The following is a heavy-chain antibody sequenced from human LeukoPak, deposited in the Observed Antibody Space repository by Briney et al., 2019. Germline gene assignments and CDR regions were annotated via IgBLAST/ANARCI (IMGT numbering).Heavy chain of an antibody. V-gene: IGHV1-69*01. CDR2: IIPIFGTA. CDR3: ARVDRQWLIGNLDY. CDR1: GGTFSSYA. J-gene: IGHJ4*02. D-gene: IGHD6-19*01. Sequence: SVKVSCKASGGTFSSYAISWARQAPGQGLEWMGGIIPIFGTANYAQKFQGRVTITADESTSTAYMELSSLRSEDTAVYYCARVDRQWLIGNLDYWGQGTLVTVSS.